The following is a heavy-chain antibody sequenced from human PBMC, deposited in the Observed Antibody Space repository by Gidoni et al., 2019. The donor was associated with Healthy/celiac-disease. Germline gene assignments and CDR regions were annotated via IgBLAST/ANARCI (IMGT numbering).Heavy chain of an antibody. V-gene: IGHV1-69*01. J-gene: IGHJ5*02. CDR2: ILPIFGTS. CDR3: ARCQREVSRTGFGNWFDP. D-gene: IGHD6-25*01. CDR1: VGTFSSYA. Sequence: VQLVQSGAEVKKPGSSVKVSCKASVGTFSSYAISWVRQAPGHGLEWMGGILPIFGTSNNAQKFQGRVTITADESTSTAYMELSSLRSEDTAVYYCARCQREVSRTGFGNWFDPWGQGTLVTVSS.